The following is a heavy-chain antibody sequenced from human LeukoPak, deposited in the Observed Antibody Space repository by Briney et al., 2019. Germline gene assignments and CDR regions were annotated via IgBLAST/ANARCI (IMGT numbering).Heavy chain of an antibody. J-gene: IGHJ4*02. V-gene: IGHV1-69*13. CDR2: IIPIFGTA. CDR3: AKDCGLGGDRDH. D-gene: IGHD2-21*01. Sequence: SVKVSCKASGGTFSSYAISWVRQAPGQGLVWMGGIIPIFGTANYAQKFQGRVTITADESTSTAYMELSSLRTEDTAVYFCAKDCGLGGDRDHWGQGTLVTVSS. CDR1: GGTFSSYA.